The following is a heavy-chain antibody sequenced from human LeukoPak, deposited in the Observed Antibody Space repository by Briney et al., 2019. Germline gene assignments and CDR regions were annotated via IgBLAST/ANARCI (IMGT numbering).Heavy chain of an antibody. V-gene: IGHV4-38-2*01. D-gene: IGHD5-18*01. J-gene: IGHJ4*02. CDR3: ARPIGYSYGYSY. CDR1: GFTFSSYW. CDR2: IYHSGST. Sequence: SGGSLRLSCAASGFTFSSYWMSWVRQAPGKGLEWIGSIYHSGSTYYNPSLKSRVTISVDTSKNQFSLKLSSVTAADTAVYYCARPIGYSYGYSYWGQGTLVTVSS.